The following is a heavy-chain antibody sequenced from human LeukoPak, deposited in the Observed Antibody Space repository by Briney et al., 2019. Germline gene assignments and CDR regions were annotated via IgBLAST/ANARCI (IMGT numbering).Heavy chain of an antibody. CDR1: GLTFSDYS. CDR3: AKDAAGPEY. J-gene: IGHJ4*02. CDR2: ISAGGGSR. V-gene: IGHV3-23*01. Sequence: PGGSLRLSCAASGLTFSDYSMTWVRQAPGKGLVWVSVISAGGGSRYYADSVKGRFTSSRDNSRKALYLQMNSLRAGDTVVYYCAKDAAGPEYWGQGTLVTVSS. D-gene: IGHD6-13*01.